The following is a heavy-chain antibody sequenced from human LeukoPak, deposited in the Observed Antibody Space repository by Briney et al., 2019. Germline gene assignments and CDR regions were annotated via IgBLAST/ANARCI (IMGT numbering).Heavy chain of an antibody. V-gene: IGHV1-18*01. CDR1: VYTFTSYG. CDR2: ISAYNGNT. Sequence: ASVTVSCKASVYTFTSYGISWVRQAPGQGLEWMGWISAYNGNTNYAQKLQGRVTMTTDTSTSTAYMELRSLRSDDTAVYYCARDRGYYYDSSGYGDYWGQGTLVTVSS. CDR3: ARDRGYYYDSSGYGDY. J-gene: IGHJ4*02. D-gene: IGHD3-22*01.